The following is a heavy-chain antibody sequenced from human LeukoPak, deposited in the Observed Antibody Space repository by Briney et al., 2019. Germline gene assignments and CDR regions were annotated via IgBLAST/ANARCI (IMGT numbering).Heavy chain of an antibody. CDR2: IKSKTDGGTT. CDR1: GFTFSNAW. CDR3: AKALLTTVTHATFDY. V-gene: IGHV3-15*01. Sequence: GGSLRLSCAASGFTFSNAWMSWVRQAPGKGLEWVGRIKSKTDGGTTDYAAPVKGRFTISRADSKNTLYLQMNSLKTEDTAVYYCAKALLTTVTHATFDYWGQGTLVTVSS. J-gene: IGHJ4*02. D-gene: IGHD4-17*01.